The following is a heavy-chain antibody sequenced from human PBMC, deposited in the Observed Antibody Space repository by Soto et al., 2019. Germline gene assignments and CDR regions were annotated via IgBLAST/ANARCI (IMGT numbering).Heavy chain of an antibody. CDR1: GFTFSSYC. CDR2: IWYDGSNK. J-gene: IGHJ6*03. Sequence: QVQLVESGGCVVQAGRSLRLSCAASGFTFSSYCMHWVRQAPGKGLEGVAVIWYDGSNKYYADYVKGRFTISRDNSKNTLYMQMNILRVEDTAVYYSARDGGSYYCYMDFWGKGTTVTVSS. D-gene: IGHD3-16*01. CDR3: ARDGGSYYCYMDF. V-gene: IGHV3-33*01.